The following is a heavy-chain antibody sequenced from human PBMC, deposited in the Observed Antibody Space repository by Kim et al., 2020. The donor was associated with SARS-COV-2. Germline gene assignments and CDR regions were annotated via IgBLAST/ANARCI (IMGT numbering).Heavy chain of an antibody. Sequence: DSVKGRFTISIDNAKNSLYLQMNSLRAEDTAVYYCAREVVYYYGSGSLDYWGQGTLVTVSS. J-gene: IGHJ4*02. CDR3: AREVVYYYGSGSLDY. D-gene: IGHD3-10*01. V-gene: IGHV3-21*01.